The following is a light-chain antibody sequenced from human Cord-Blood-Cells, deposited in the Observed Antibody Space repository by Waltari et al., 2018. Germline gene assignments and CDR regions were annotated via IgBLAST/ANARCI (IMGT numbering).Light chain of an antibody. J-gene: IGLJ3*02. CDR1: ALPKQY. V-gene: IGLV3-25*03. Sequence: SYELTQPPSVSVSPGQTARITCSGDALPKQYAYWYQQKQGQDPVLVVDKDSERPSGIPERFSGSSSGTTVTLTISGVQAEDEADYYCQSADSSGTYWVFGGGTKLTVL. CDR2: KDS. CDR3: QSADSSGTYWV.